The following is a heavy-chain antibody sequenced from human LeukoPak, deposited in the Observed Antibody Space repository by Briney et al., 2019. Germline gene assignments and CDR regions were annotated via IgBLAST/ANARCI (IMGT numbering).Heavy chain of an antibody. CDR1: GYMFDRYG. D-gene: IGHD5-24*01. J-gene: IGHJ4*02. V-gene: IGHV1-18*01. Sequence: ASVKVSCKASGYMFDRYGIIWVRQAPGEGLEWMGWISAYNGNTNYAQKLQGRVTMTTDTSTSTAYMELRSLRSDDTAVYYCARLEMATITAPDYWGQGTLVTVSS. CDR3: ARLEMATITAPDY. CDR2: ISAYNGNT.